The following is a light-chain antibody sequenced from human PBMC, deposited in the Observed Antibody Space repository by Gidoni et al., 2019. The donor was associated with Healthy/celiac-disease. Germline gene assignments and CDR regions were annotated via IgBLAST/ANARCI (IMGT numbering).Light chain of an antibody. CDR3: QSYDSSLSGLYV. J-gene: IGLJ1*01. V-gene: IGLV1-40*01. CDR1: SSNIGAGYD. Sequence: QSVLTQPPSVSGAPGQRVTISCTGSSSNIGAGYDVHWYQQLPGTAPKLLIYGHTNRPSGVPDRFSGSKSGTSASLAITGLQAEDEADYYCQSYDSSLSGLYVFGTGTKVTVL. CDR2: GHT.